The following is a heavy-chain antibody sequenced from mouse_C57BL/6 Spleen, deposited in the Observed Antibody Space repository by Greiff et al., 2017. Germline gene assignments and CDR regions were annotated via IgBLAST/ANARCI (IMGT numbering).Heavy chain of an antibody. D-gene: IGHD2-1*01. V-gene: IGHV1-52*01. CDR3: ARTTMVDWYFDV. J-gene: IGHJ1*03. Sequence: VQLQQPGAELVRPGSSVKLSCKASGYTFTSYWMHWVKQRPIQGLEWIGNIDPSDSETHYNQKFKDKATLTVDKSSTTAYMQLSSLTSEDSAVYYCARTTMVDWYFDVWGTGTTVTVSS. CDR2: IDPSDSET. CDR1: GYTFTSYW.